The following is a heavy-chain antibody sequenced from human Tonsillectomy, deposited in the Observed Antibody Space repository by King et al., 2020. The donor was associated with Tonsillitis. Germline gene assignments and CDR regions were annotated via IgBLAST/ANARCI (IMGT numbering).Heavy chain of an antibody. CDR2: IIPIFGTA. Sequence: QLVQSGAEVKKPGSSVKVSCKASGGTFSSYAISWVRQAPGQGLEWMGGIIPIFGTANYAQKFQGRVTITADKSTSTAYMELSSLRSEDTAVYYCARVKYSEGGDRSLGAFDIWGQGTMVTVSS. CDR3: ARVKYSEGGDRSLGAFDI. CDR1: GGTFSSYA. J-gene: IGHJ3*02. D-gene: IGHD2-21*02. V-gene: IGHV1-69*06.